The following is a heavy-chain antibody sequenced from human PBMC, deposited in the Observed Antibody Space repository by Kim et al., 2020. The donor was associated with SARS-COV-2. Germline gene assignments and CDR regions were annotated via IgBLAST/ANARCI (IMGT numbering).Heavy chain of an antibody. CDR3: ARDLSGGWSSDF. CDR1: GYTFTSNH. J-gene: IGHJ4*02. D-gene: IGHD6-19*01. V-gene: IGHV1-46*01. CDR2: ITPNSGDT. Sequence: ASVKVSCKASGYTFTSNHMHWVRQAPGQGLEWMGMITPNSGDTIYAQKFLGRVTMTRDTSTSTFYMVLSSLRSEDTAIYYCARDLSGGWSSDFWGQGTLVTVSS.